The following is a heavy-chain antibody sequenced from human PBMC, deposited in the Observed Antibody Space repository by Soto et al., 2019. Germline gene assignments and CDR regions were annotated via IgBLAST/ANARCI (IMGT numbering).Heavy chain of an antibody. V-gene: IGHV3-15*07. D-gene: IGHD3-3*01. CDR1: GFTFSNVG. Sequence: EVQLVESGGGLVNPGGFLGLSCTASGFTFSNVGMHWVRQAAGKGLEWVGGIKSKTDGGTTDYAAPVKGRFTISRDDSKNTLYLQMHSLRTEDTAVYYCVTVAYYERSGGQGTLVTVSS. CDR2: IKSKTDGGTT. CDR3: VTVAYYERS. J-gene: IGHJ4*02.